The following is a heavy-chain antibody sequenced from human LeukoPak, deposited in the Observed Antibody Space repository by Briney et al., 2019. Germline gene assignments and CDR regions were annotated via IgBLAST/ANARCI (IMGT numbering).Heavy chain of an antibody. J-gene: IGHJ4*02. V-gene: IGHV1-69*06. Sequence: SVKVSRKASGGTFSSYAISWVRQAPGQGLEWMGGIIPIFGTANYAQKFQGRVTITADKSTSTAYMELSSLRSEDTAVYYCARDRIEYSSSSSLDWGQGTLVTVSS. CDR3: ARDRIEYSSSSSLD. CDR2: IIPIFGTA. CDR1: GGTFSSYA. D-gene: IGHD6-6*01.